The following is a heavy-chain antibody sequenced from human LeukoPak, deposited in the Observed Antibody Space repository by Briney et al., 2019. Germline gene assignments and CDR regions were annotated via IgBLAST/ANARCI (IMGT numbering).Heavy chain of an antibody. J-gene: IGHJ6*03. V-gene: IGHV4-61*02. CDR3: AGGVRPKDTAMVTGPQYYYYYYMDV. CDR1: GGSISSGSYY. D-gene: IGHD5-18*01. Sequence: PSQTLSLTCTVSGGSISSGSYYWSWIRQPAGKGLEWIGRIYTSGSTNYNPSLKSRVTISVDTSKNQFSLKLSSVTAADTAVYYCAGGVRPKDTAMVTGPQYYYYYYMDVWGKGTTVTVSS. CDR2: IYTSGST.